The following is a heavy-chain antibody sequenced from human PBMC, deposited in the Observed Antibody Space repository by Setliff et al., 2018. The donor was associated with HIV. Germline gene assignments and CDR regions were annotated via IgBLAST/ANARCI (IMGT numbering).Heavy chain of an antibody. V-gene: IGHV4-4*08. CDR3: ARVIAVAAHAFDI. D-gene: IGHD6-19*01. J-gene: IGHJ3*02. Sequence: SETLSLTCTVSGGSISSYYWSWIRQPPGKGLEWIGYIYTSGSTNYNPSLKSRVTISVDTSKNQFSLKLSSVTAADTAVYYCARVIAVAAHAFDIWGQGTMVTVSS. CDR2: IYTSGST. CDR1: GGSISSYY.